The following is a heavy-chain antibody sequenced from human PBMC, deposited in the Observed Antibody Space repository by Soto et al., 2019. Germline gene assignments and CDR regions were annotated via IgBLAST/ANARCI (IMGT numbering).Heavy chain of an antibody. CDR2: IYATGTT. V-gene: IGHV4-4*07. D-gene: IGHD1-1*01. J-gene: IGHJ5*02. Sequence: SESLSISSTVCGACISGFYWSWIRKSAGKGLEWIGRIYATGTTDYNPSLKSRVMMSVDTSKKQFSLKLRSVTAADTAVYYCVRDGTKTLRDWFDPWGQGISVTVSS. CDR1: GACISGFY. CDR3: VRDGTKTLRDWFDP.